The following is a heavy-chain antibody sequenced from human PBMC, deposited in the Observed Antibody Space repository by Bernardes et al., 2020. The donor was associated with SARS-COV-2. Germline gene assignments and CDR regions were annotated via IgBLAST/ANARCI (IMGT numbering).Heavy chain of an antibody. CDR3: AREGSDGGYFDY. V-gene: IGHV1-69*06. Sequence: SVKVSCKASGDTFSNYAINWVRQAPGQGLEWMGGIIPIFGTVYYAQKFQGRVTLSADKSTTTVYMELSSLTSEDTAVFYCAREGSDGGYFDYWGQGTLVTVS. CDR1: GDTFSNYA. CDR2: IIPIFGTV. J-gene: IGHJ4*02. D-gene: IGHD2-15*01.